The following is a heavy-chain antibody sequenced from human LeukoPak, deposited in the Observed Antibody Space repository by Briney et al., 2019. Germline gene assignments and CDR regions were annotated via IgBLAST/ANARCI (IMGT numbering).Heavy chain of an antibody. V-gene: IGHV3-23*01. CDR1: GFTFSGYA. CDR3: ARETMIVVVTFDY. CDR2: ISGGGVTT. D-gene: IGHD3-22*01. Sequence: TGGSLRLSCAASGFTFSGYAMSWVRQAPGKGLEWVSAISGGGVTTIYADSVKGRFTISRDNSKNTLYLQMNSLRAEDTAVYYCARETMIVVVTFDYWGQGTLVTVSS. J-gene: IGHJ4*02.